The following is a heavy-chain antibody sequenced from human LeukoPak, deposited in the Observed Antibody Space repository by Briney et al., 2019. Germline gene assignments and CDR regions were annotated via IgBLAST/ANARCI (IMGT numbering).Heavy chain of an antibody. CDR2: LYYRGSP. D-gene: IGHD3-16*01. J-gene: IGHJ2*01. Sequence: SETLSLTCSVSGDSISSGDFYWSWIRQPPGEGLQWIGHLYYRGSPYYNPSLKSRLTISVDTSKNQFSLKLSSVTAADTAVYYCARGRTLLKPRGGGYFDLWGRGILVTVSS. CDR1: GDSISSGDFY. CDR3: ARGRTLLKPRGGGYFDL. V-gene: IGHV4-30-4*01.